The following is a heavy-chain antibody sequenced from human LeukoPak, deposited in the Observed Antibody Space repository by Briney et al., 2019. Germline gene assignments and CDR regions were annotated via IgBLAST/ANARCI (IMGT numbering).Heavy chain of an antibody. CDR1: GYTFTSYD. D-gene: IGHD6-13*01. CDR2: MNPNSGNT. J-gene: IGHJ6*03. Sequence: ASVKVSCKASGYTFTSYDINWVRQATGQGREWMGWMNPNSGNTGYAQKFQGRVTMTRNTSISTAYMELSSLRSDDTAVYYCARDPIAAAGTYYYYYMDVWGKGTTVTVSS. V-gene: IGHV1-8*01. CDR3: ARDPIAAAGTYYYYYMDV.